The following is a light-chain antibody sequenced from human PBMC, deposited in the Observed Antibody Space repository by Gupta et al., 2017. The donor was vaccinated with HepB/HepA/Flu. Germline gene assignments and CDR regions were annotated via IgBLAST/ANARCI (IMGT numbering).Light chain of an antibody. V-gene: IGLV2-14*03. CDR1: SSDIGSYNY. Sequence: QSALTQPASVSGSPGPSITISCPGTSSDIGSYNYVSWYQQHPGKAPKLMIYDVSHRPSGVSNHFSGSKSGNTASLTISGLQAEDEADYYCSSYTSNSTLYVFGTGTKVTVL. J-gene: IGLJ1*01. CDR3: SSYTSNSTLYV. CDR2: DVS.